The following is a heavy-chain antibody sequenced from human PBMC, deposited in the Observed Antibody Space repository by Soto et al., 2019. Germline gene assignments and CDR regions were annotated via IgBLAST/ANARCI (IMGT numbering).Heavy chain of an antibody. D-gene: IGHD1-26*01. CDR2: ISYDGSNK. CDR3: ARDRPPHIVGATLDY. CDR1: GFTFSSYA. V-gene: IGHV3-30-3*01. Sequence: GGSLRLSCAASGFTFSSYAMHWVRQAPGKGLEWVAVISYDGSNKYYADSVKGRFTISRDNSKNTLYLQMNSLRAEDTAVYYCARDRPPHIVGATLDYWGQGTLVTVSS. J-gene: IGHJ4*02.